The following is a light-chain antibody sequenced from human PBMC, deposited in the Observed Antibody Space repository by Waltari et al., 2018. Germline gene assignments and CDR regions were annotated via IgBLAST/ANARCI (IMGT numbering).Light chain of an antibody. J-gene: IGKJ4*01. CDR2: GAS. CDR1: QSVTSD. CDR3: QQYNTWPLT. V-gene: IGKV3-15*01. Sequence: ETLMTQSPATLSVSPGERVTLSCRASQSVTSDLAWYQQKPVQAPRLLIHGASARATGIAARFSGSGSGTEFTLTVASMQSEDFAIYYCQQYNTWPLTFGGGTKVEI.